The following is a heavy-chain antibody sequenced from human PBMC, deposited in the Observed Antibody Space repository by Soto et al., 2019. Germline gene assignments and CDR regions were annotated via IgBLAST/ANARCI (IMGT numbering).Heavy chain of an antibody. CDR3: ARRVETNGWNGFGADKYYFDF. CDR1: GYTFTSYD. Sequence: QVQLVQSGAEVRKPGASVKVSCEASGYTFTSYDIYWVRQATGQGLEWMGWMNPNTGNSAYAHKFQGRVTMTSDTSISTAHMELSSLRSEDTAVYYCARRVETNGWNGFGADKYYFDFWGQGTLVTVSS. V-gene: IGHV1-8*01. CDR2: MNPNTGNS. J-gene: IGHJ4*02. D-gene: IGHD1-1*01.